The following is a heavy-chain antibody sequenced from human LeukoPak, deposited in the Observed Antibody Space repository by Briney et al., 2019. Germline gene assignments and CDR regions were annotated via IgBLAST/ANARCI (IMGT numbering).Heavy chain of an antibody. CDR3: ARSDPATVDQFDY. Sequence: ASVKVSCKASGGTFSSYAISWVGQAPGQGLEWMGGIIPIFGTANYAQKFQGRVTITTDESTSTAYMELSSLRSEDTDVYYCARSDPATVDQFDYWGQGTLVTVSS. CDR1: GGTFSSYA. V-gene: IGHV1-69*05. D-gene: IGHD1-14*01. J-gene: IGHJ4*02. CDR2: IIPIFGTA.